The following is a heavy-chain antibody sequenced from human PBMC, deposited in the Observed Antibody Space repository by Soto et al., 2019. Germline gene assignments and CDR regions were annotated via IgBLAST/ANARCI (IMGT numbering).Heavy chain of an antibody. D-gene: IGHD6-19*01. CDR1: GGSISSGGYI. Sequence: TSETLSLTCTVSGGSISSGGYIWTWIRQTPGKGLQWIGQINHSGSASYNPSLKSRVTISVHTSNSQFSLELSSVTAADTAVYYCARGLITGSHYSGGWYYFDSWGQGTQVTVSS. CDR3: ARGLITGSHYSGGWYYFDS. J-gene: IGHJ4*02. CDR2: INHSGSA. V-gene: IGHV4-39*07.